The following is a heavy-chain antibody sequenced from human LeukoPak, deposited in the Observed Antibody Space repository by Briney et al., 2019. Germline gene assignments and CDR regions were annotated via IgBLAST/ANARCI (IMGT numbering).Heavy chain of an antibody. D-gene: IGHD3-10*01. CDR3: ARDRGYYGSGSYDY. Sequence: ASVKVSCKASGYTFTSYGISWVRQSPGQGLEWMGWISAYNGNTNYAQKLQGRVTMTTDTSTSTAYMELRSLRSDDTAVYYCARDRGYYGSGSYDYWGQGTLVTVSS. CDR2: ISAYNGNT. CDR1: GYTFTSYG. J-gene: IGHJ4*02. V-gene: IGHV1-18*01.